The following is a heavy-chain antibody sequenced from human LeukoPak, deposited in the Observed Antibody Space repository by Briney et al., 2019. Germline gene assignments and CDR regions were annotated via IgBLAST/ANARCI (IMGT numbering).Heavy chain of an antibody. CDR1: GFTFSTYG. D-gene: IGHD3-10*01. CDR3: AKTGGTYGFLEDPSHI. CDR2: IRYDGSNK. J-gene: IGHJ3*02. V-gene: IGHV3-30*02. Sequence: GGSLRLSCAASGFTFSTYGMDWVRQTPGKGLEWVTFIRYDGSNKYYTDSVKGRFTISRDNSKNTLYLQMNSLRVEDTGVYYCAKTGGTYGFLEDPSHIWGQGTMVAVSS.